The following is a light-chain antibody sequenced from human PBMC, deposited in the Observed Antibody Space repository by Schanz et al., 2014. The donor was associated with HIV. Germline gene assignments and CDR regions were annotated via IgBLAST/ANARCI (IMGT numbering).Light chain of an antibody. CDR2: RAS. CDR1: QSIRSW. CDR3: QQYSSYST. V-gene: IGKV1-5*03. J-gene: IGKJ1*01. Sequence: DIQMTQSRSTLSASVGDSVTITCRASQSIRSWLAWYQQKPGKAPKLLIYRASSLESGVSSRFTGSGSGTEFTLTISSLQPDDFATYYCQQYSSYSTFGQGTKVEIK.